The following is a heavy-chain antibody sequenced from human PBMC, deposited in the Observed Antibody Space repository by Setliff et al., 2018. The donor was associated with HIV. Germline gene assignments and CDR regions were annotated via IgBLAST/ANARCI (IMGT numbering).Heavy chain of an antibody. Sequence: PSETLSLTCAVYGGSFSGYYWSWIRQPPGKGLEWIGEINHDRTTNYNPSLKSRVTISVDTSKNQFSLTLNSVTAADTAVYSCARGSRQLTIFGVVFKTNYYFMDVWGKGTAVTVSS. J-gene: IGHJ6*03. CDR3: ARGSRQLTIFGVVFKTNYYFMDV. CDR1: GGSFSGYY. CDR2: INHDRTT. V-gene: IGHV4-34*01. D-gene: IGHD3-3*01.